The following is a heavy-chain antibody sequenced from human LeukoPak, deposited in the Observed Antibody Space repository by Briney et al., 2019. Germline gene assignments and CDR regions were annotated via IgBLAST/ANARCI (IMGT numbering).Heavy chain of an antibody. V-gene: IGHV4-61*01. J-gene: IGHJ5*02. CDR1: GASVSSASY. CDR2: IYNGVNT. CDR3: ARSRAFNSGAFDP. D-gene: IGHD1-26*01. Sequence: SSETLSLTCTVSGASVSSASYWTWIRQPPGKGVEWIAHIYNGVNTNYNPSLESRVTISVDTSKNQFSLRLNSVTAADTAVYYCARSRAFNSGAFDPWGQGSLVTVSS.